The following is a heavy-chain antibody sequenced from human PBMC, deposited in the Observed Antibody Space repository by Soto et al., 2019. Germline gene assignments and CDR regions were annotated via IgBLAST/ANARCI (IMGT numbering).Heavy chain of an antibody. V-gene: IGHV4-4*07. CDR2: IFSSGST. Sequence: SETLSLTCTVSGGSITDYSWVWIRQPAGKGLGWIGRIFSSGSTNYNPSLKGRITMSLDTSKNQFSLKLNSATATDTAVYFCARDQGVVVTADNWFDPWGQGIPVTVSS. D-gene: IGHD2-21*02. J-gene: IGHJ5*02. CDR1: GGSITDYS. CDR3: ARDQGVVVTADNWFDP.